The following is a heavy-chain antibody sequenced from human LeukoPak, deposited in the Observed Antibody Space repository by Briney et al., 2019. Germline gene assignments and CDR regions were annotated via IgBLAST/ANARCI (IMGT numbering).Heavy chain of an antibody. Sequence: GGSLRLSCAASGFTFSDHYMDWIRQAPGKGLEWVSAISGSGGSTYYADSVKGRFTISRDNSKNTLYLQMNSLRAEDTAVYYCAKDGCSSTSCYSWGQGTMVTVSS. CDR3: AKDGCSSTSCYS. CDR1: GFTFSDHY. D-gene: IGHD2-2*01. CDR2: ISGSGGST. J-gene: IGHJ3*02. V-gene: IGHV3-23*01.